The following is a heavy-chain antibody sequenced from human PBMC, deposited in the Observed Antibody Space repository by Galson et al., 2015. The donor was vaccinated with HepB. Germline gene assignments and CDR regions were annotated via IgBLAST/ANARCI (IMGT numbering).Heavy chain of an antibody. CDR1: GGSISSYY. Sequence: ETLSLTCTVSGGSISSYYWSWIRQPPGKGLEWIGYIYYGGSTNYNPSLKSRVTISVDTSKNQFSLKLSSVTAADTAVYYCASLTYYYGSGSYYNGWNFDYWGQGTLVTVSS. J-gene: IGHJ4*02. V-gene: IGHV4-59*08. CDR3: ASLTYYYGSGSYYNGWNFDY. D-gene: IGHD3-10*01. CDR2: IYYGGST.